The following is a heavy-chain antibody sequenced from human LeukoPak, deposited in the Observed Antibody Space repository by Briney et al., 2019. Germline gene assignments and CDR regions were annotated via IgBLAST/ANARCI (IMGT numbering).Heavy chain of an antibody. V-gene: IGHV3-21*01. CDR1: GFTFSSYS. CDR2: ISSSSSYI. J-gene: IGHJ4*02. CDR3: AREMLATVTTPSDY. D-gene: IGHD4-11*01. Sequence: GGSLRLSCAASGFTFSSYSMNWVRQALGKGLGWVSSISSSSSYIYYADSVKGRFTISRDNAKNSLYLQMNSLRAEDTAVYYCAREMLATVTTPSDYWGQGTLVTVSS.